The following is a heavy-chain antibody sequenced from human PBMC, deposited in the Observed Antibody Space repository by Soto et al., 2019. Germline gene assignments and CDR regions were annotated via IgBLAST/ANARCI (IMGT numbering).Heavy chain of an antibody. CDR3: ARDSLLLWFGEARGMDV. CDR1: GFTFSSYA. J-gene: IGHJ6*02. D-gene: IGHD3-10*01. V-gene: IGHV3-30-3*01. Sequence: QVQLVESGGGVVQPGRSLRLSCAASGFTFSSYAMHWVCQAPGKGLEWVAVISYDGSNKYYADSVKGRFTISRDNSKNTLYLQMNSLRAEDTAVYYCARDSLLLWFGEARGMDVWGQGTTVTVSS. CDR2: ISYDGSNK.